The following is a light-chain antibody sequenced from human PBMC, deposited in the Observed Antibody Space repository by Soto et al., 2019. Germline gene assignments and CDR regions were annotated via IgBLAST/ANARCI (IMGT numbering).Light chain of an antibody. CDR2: GAS. J-gene: IGKJ4*01. CDR3: LQDNNYPLT. V-gene: IGKV1-6*01. Sequence: AIQMSQSPSSLSASVGDRVTITCRASPGIRKDLAWYQQKPGKAPKLLIYGASSLQSGVPSRFSGSGSGTDFTLIISSLQPEDFATYYCLQDNNYPLTFGGGTKVDIK. CDR1: PGIRKD.